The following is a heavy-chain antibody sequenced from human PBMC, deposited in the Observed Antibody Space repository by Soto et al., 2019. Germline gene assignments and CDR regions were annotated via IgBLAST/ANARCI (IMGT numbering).Heavy chain of an antibody. Sequence: EVQLLESGGGLVQPGGSLRLSCAASGFTFSNYAVTWVRQAPGKGLEWVSTISGSGGSTYYADSEKGRFTISRDNSKNTLYLQMSSRRAEDTAVYYCAKDQGSSWYEIDYWGQGTLVTVSS. D-gene: IGHD6-13*01. J-gene: IGHJ4*02. V-gene: IGHV3-23*01. CDR3: AKDQGSSWYEIDY. CDR2: ISGSGGST. CDR1: GFTFSNYA.